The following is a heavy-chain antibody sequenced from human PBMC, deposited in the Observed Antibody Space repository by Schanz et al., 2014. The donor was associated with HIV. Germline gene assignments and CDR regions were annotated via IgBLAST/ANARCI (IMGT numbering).Heavy chain of an antibody. D-gene: IGHD1-1*01. V-gene: IGHV3-21*01. J-gene: IGHJ6*02. CDR3: ARRDTGTLYYYYHYGMDV. Sequence: MQLVESGGGLVKPGGSLRLSCAASGFTFSSYGMHWVRQAPGKGLEWVSSISTSGYIYYADSVKGRFSISRDSAKNALYLQMNSLRGDDTAVYYCARRDTGTLYYYYHYGMDVWGQGTTVTVSS. CDR2: ISTSGYI. CDR1: GFTFSSYG.